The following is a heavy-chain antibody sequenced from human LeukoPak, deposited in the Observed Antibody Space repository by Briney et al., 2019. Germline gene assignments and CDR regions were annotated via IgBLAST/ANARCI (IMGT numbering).Heavy chain of an antibody. CDR1: GGSFSGYY. Sequence: PSETLSLTCAVYGGSFSGYYWSWIRQPPGKGLEWIGEINHSGSTNYNPSLKNRVTISVDTSKNQFSLKLSSVTAADTAVYYCARGRRDGYNSGYYMDVWGKGTTVTVSS. J-gene: IGHJ6*03. CDR2: INHSGST. D-gene: IGHD5-24*01. CDR3: ARGRRDGYNSGYYMDV. V-gene: IGHV4-34*01.